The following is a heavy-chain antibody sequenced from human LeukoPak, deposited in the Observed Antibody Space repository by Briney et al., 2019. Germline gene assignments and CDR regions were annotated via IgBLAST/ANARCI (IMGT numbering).Heavy chain of an antibody. Sequence: SETLSLTCIVSGGSISSGGYYWSWIRQHPGKGLEWIGYIYYSGSTYYNPSLKSRVTISVDTSKNQFSLKLSSVTAADTAVYYCARGTSYYDASFDYWGQGTLVTVSS. CDR2: IYYSGST. CDR1: GGSISSGGYY. J-gene: IGHJ4*02. CDR3: ARGTSYYDASFDY. D-gene: IGHD3-22*01. V-gene: IGHV4-31*03.